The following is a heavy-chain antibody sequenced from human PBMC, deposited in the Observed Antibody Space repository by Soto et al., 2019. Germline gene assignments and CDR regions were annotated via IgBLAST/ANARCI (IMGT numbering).Heavy chain of an antibody. D-gene: IGHD6-19*01. CDR1: GFTFSSYV. CDR2: IWYDGSNK. V-gene: IGHV3-33*01. CDR3: ASPSIAVAGPAEYFQH. J-gene: IGHJ1*01. Sequence: QVQLVESGGGVVQPGRSLRLSCAASGFTFSSYVMHWVRQAPGKGLEWVAVIWYDGSNKYYADSVKGRFTISRDNSKNTLYLQLNSLRAEDTAVYYCASPSIAVAGPAEYFQHWGQGTLVTVSS.